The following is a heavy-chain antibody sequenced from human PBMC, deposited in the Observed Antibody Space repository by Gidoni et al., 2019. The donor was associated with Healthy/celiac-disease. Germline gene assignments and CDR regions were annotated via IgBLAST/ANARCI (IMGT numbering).Heavy chain of an antibody. Sequence: QVQLVQSGAEVKKPGASVKVSCQASGYTFTGYYMHWVRQAPGQGLEWMGWINPNSGGTNYAQKFQGWVTMTRDTSISTAYMELSRLRSDDTAVYYCAREDRYYYDSSGYYYPAFDIWGQGTMVTVSS. CDR1: GYTFTGYY. V-gene: IGHV1-2*04. CDR2: INPNSGGT. CDR3: AREDRYYYDSSGYYYPAFDI. J-gene: IGHJ3*02. D-gene: IGHD3-22*01.